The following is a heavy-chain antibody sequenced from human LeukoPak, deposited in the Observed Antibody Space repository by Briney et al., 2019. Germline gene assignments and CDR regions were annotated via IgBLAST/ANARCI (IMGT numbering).Heavy chain of an antibody. V-gene: IGHV1-3*01. Sequence: ASVKVSCKASGYIFNNYAIHWVRQAPGQRPEWMGWINAGNGNTKSSQKFQGRVTLTRDKSASTAYMELSSLTSEDTAVYYCARAQGGYDFAAFDIWGQGIVVIVSS. CDR1: GYIFNNYA. CDR3: ARAQGGYDFAAFDI. CDR2: INAGNGNT. J-gene: IGHJ3*02. D-gene: IGHD5-12*01.